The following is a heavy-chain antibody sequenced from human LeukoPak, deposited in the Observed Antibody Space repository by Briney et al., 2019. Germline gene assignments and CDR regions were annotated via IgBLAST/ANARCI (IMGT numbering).Heavy chain of an antibody. Sequence: GGSLRLSCAASVLTFSSYAMSWVRQAPAKGLEWVSTISGSSGSGGSTYYADSVKGRVTISRDNAKNSVYLEMNSLRVEDTGIYYCARFTRSASYEVYWGQGTLVTVSS. V-gene: IGHV3-23*01. CDR2: ISGSSGSGGST. D-gene: IGHD3-10*01. J-gene: IGHJ4*02. CDR3: ARFTRSASYEVY. CDR1: VLTFSSYA.